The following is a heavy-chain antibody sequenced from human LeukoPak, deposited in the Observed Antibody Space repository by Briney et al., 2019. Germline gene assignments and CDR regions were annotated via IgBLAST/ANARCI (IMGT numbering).Heavy chain of an antibody. J-gene: IGHJ3*02. CDR3: ARGRLNPTGSFSRRSYAFDI. V-gene: IGHV1-8*03. CDR1: GYTFTSYD. Sequence: ASVKVSCKASGYTFTSYDTNWVRQATGQGLEWMGWMNPNSGNTGYAQKFQGRVTITRNTSISTAYMELSSLRSEDTAVYYCARGRLNPTGSFSRRSYAFDIWGQGTMVTVSS. D-gene: IGHD5-12*01. CDR2: MNPNSGNT.